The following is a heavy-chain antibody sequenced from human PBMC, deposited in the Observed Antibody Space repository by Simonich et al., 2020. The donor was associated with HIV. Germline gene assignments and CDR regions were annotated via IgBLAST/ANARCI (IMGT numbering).Heavy chain of an antibody. V-gene: IGHV3-21*01. D-gene: IGHD2-2*01. Sequence: EVQLVESGGGLVKPGGSLRLSCAASGFTFSSYSMNGVRQAPGKGLEWVSSISSSSSYIYYADSGKGRFTISRDNAKNSLYLQMNSLRAEDTAVYYCARDGRKGSSTSCSDYWGQGTLVTVSS. J-gene: IGHJ4*02. CDR2: ISSSSSYI. CDR1: GFTFSSYS. CDR3: ARDGRKGSSTSCSDY.